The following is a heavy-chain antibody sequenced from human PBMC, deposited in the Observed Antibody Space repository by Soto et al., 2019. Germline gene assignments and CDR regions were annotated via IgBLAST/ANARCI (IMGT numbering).Heavy chain of an antibody. CDR3: AKGDYYDSSGYLDY. Sequence: QVQLVQSGAEVKKPGSSVKVSCKASGGTISSYGISWVRQAPGQGLEWMGGIIPIFGTANYAQKFQGSVTITADESTSTAYMELSSLKSEDTAVYYCAKGDYYDSSGYLDYWGQGTLVTVSS. V-gene: IGHV1-69*01. D-gene: IGHD3-22*01. CDR2: IIPIFGTA. J-gene: IGHJ4*02. CDR1: GGTISSYG.